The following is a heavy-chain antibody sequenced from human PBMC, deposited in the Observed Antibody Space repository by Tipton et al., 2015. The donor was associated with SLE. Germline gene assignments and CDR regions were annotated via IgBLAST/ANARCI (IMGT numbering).Heavy chain of an antibody. V-gene: IGHV3-74*01. CDR1: GLTFNSLW. J-gene: IGHJ4*02. Sequence: SLRLSCVASGLTFNSLWMTWVRQVPGKGLEWVSRIDHDGSGTSYADSVEDRFTISRDNTKKTLYLQMNSLRAEDTAVYYCARAVADWGWLVVYWGRGTQVTVSS. D-gene: IGHD6-19*01. CDR3: ARAVADWGWLVVY. CDR2: IDHDGSGT.